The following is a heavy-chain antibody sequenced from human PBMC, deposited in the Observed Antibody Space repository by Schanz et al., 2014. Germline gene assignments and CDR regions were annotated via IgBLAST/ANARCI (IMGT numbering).Heavy chain of an antibody. CDR2: ISSTSTYL. D-gene: IGHD3-3*02. J-gene: IGHJ4*02. Sequence: EVQLVESGGGLVKPGDSLRLSCAASGFTFSSYTMKWVRQAPGKGLEWVSSISSTSTYLYYADSVKGRFTLSRDDSRNTLYLQLNSLRTEDTAVYYCATDHLPGLYYFDYWGKGTRVTVSS. CDR1: GFTFSSYT. CDR3: ATDHLPGLYYFDY. V-gene: IGHV3-21*03.